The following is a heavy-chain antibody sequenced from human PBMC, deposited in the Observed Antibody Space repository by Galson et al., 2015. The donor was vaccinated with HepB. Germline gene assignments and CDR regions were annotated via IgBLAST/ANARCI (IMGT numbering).Heavy chain of an antibody. CDR2: VRYIGTT. Sequence: SETLSLTCTVSGGSISSYYWSWIRQPPGKGLEWIGYVRYIGTTEYNPFLNRPVTISVDASGNQVSLRLRSVTAADTAVYFCARHPGRGSDGYAFDNWGQGILVTVSS. J-gene: IGHJ4*02. CDR3: ARHPGRGSDGYAFDN. D-gene: IGHD2-21*02. V-gene: IGHV4-59*08. CDR1: GGSISSYY.